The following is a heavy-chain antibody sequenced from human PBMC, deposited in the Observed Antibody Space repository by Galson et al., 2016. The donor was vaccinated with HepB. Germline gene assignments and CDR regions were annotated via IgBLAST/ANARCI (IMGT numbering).Heavy chain of an antibody. D-gene: IGHD1-26*01. CDR1: EFTFSTYW. V-gene: IGHV3-7*03. J-gene: IGHJ6*04. CDR2: INQDGAQK. Sequence: SLRLSCAVSEFTFSTYWMTWVRQAPGKGLEWVANINQDGAQKYYVDSVKGRFTVSRDNAKNSLYLQMNSLRAEDTAVYYCARVMWGRLDVWGKGTTVTVSS. CDR3: ARVMWGRLDV.